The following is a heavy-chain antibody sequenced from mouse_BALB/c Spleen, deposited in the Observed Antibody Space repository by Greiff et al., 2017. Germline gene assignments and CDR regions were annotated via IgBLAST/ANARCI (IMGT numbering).Heavy chain of an antibody. Sequence: EVKVVESGGGLVQPGGSLRLSCATSGFTFTDYYMSWVRQPPGKALEWLGFIRNKANGYTTEYSASVKGRFTISRDNSQSILYLQMNTLRAEDSATYYCARDNYGHWFDYWGQGTTLTVSS. CDR2: IRNKANGYTT. J-gene: IGHJ2*01. V-gene: IGHV7-3*02. CDR1: GFTFTDYY. D-gene: IGHD1-2*01. CDR3: ARDNYGHWFDY.